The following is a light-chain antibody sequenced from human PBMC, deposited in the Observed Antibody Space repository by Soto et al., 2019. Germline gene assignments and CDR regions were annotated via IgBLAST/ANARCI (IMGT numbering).Light chain of an antibody. CDR2: DAF. J-gene: IGKJ5*01. CDR1: QSVSSH. CDR3: QQGGNWPLT. V-gene: IGKV3-11*01. Sequence: EIVLTQSPATLSLSPGEGATVSCRASQSVSSHLAWYQRKRGQAPRLLIYDAFSRASGIPARFSGRGSGTDFTLTISYLEPEDFAIYYCQQGGNWPLTFGQGTRLEIK.